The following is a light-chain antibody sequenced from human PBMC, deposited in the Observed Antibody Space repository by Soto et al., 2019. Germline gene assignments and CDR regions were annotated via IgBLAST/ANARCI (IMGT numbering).Light chain of an antibody. J-gene: IGKJ5*01. Sequence: EIVMTQSPATLSVSPGERATLSCRASESVSSNLAWYQQKPGQAPRLLIYGASTRATGIPARISGSGSGTEFTLTISSLQSEDFAVYYCQQYNKWRTFGQGTRLEI. CDR1: ESVSSN. CDR2: GAS. V-gene: IGKV3-15*01. CDR3: QQYNKWRT.